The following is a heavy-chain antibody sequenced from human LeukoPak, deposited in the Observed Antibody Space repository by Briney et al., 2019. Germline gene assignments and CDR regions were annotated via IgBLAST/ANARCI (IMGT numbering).Heavy chain of an antibody. CDR2: IYPGDSDT. V-gene: IGHV5-51*01. CDR1: GYIYTSYW. D-gene: IGHD1-26*01. Sequence: GESLKISCNSSGYIYTSYWIGWVRQMPGKGLEWMGIIYPGDSDTRYSPSFQGQVTISADKSISTAYLQWSSLKASDTAMYYCARRIVGATGDAFDIWGQGTMVTVSS. J-gene: IGHJ3*02. CDR3: ARRIVGATGDAFDI.